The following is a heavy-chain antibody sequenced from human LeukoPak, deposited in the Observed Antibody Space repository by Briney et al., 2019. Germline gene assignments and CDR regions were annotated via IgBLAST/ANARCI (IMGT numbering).Heavy chain of an antibody. V-gene: IGHV4-39*01. CDR3: ARGFLGYYDFWSGYFDY. J-gene: IGHJ4*02. Sequence: PSETLSLTCTVSGGSISSSSYYWGWIRQPPGKGLEWIGSIYYSGSTYYNPSLKSRVTISVDTSKNQFSLKLSSVTAADTAVYYCARGFLGYYDFWSGYFDYWGQGTLVTVSS. CDR1: GGSISSSSYY. D-gene: IGHD3-3*01. CDR2: IYYSGST.